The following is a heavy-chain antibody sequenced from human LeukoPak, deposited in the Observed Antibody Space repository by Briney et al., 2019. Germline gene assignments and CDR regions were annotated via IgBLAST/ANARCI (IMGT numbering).Heavy chain of an antibody. CDR2: ISSSSSYI. V-gene: IGHV3-21*01. D-gene: IGHD2-2*01. J-gene: IGHJ6*02. Sequence: GGSLRLSCAASGFTFSSYSMNWVRQAPGKGLEWVSSISSSSSYIYYADSVKGRFTISRDNAKNSLYLQMNSLRAEDTAVYYCATADGDIVVVPAATYYGMDVWGQGTTVTVSS. CDR1: GFTFSSYS. CDR3: ATADGDIVVVPAATYYGMDV.